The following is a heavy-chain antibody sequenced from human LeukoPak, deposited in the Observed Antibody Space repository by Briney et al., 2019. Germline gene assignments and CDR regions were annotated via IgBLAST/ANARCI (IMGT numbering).Heavy chain of an antibody. J-gene: IGHJ3*02. CDR1: GYTFSSYD. V-gene: IGHV1-18*01. CDR2: ISAYNGNT. CDR3: ARELSGAFDI. Sequence: ASVKVSCKASGYTFSSYDINWVRQAPGQGLEWMGWISAYNGNTNYAQKLQGRVTMTTDTSTSTAYMELRSLRSDDTAVYYCARELSGAFDIWGQGTMVTVSS. D-gene: IGHD2-2*01.